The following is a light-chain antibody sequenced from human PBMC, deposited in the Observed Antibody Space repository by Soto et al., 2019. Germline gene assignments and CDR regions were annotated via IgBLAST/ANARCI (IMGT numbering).Light chain of an antibody. CDR2: GAS. Sequence: EIVMTQSPATLSVSPGERATLSCRASQSVSRNLAWDQQKPGQAPRILIYGASTRATGIPARFSGSGSGTEFTLTISSLQSEDFAVYYCQRYNNWPPTFGGGTKVETK. CDR3: QRYNNWPPT. V-gene: IGKV3-15*01. J-gene: IGKJ4*01. CDR1: QSVSRN.